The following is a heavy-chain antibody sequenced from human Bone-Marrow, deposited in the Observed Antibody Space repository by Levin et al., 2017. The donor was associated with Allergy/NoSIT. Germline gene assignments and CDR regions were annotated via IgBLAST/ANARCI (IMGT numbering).Heavy chain of an antibody. V-gene: IGHV1-69*13. CDR2: IIPIFGTA. D-gene: IGHD2-15*01. CDR3: ARGGGYCSGGSCYLAHYYFDY. Sequence: SVKVSCKASGGTFSSYAISWVRQAPGQGLEWMGGIIPIFGTANYAQKFQGRVTITADESTSTAYMELSSLRSEDTAVYYCARGGGYCSGGSCYLAHYYFDYWGQGTLVTVSS. J-gene: IGHJ4*02. CDR1: GGTFSSYA.